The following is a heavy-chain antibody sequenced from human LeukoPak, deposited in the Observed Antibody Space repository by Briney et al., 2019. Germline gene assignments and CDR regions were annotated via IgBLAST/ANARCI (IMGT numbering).Heavy chain of an antibody. CDR1: GFTFSSYS. CDR2: ISSSSSYI. V-gene: IGHV3-21*01. CDR3: ARYYYDSSGYYSYYYYGMDV. D-gene: IGHD3-22*01. J-gene: IGHJ6*02. Sequence: GGSLRLSCAASGFTFSSYSMNGVLQAPGKGLEWVSSISSSSSYIYYADSVKGRFTISRDNAKNSLYLQMNSLRAEDTAVYYCARYYYDSSGYYSYYYYGMDVWGQGTTVTVSS.